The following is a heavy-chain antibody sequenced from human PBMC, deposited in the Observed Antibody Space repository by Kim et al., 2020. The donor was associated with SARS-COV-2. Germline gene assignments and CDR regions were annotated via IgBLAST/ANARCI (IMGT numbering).Heavy chain of an antibody. J-gene: IGHJ4*02. Sequence: NPALRSRVTISVATTKNQFSLKLSSVTGAETAVYYCAKDSKSYYFAYWGQGTLVTVSS. D-gene: IGHD3-22*01. V-gene: IGHV4-59*12. CDR3: AKDSKSYYFAY.